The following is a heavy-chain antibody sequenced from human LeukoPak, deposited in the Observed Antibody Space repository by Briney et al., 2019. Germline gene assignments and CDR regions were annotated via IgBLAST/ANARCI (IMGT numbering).Heavy chain of an antibody. D-gene: IGHD5-24*01. Sequence: GGSLRLSCAASGFTFDDYAMHWVRQVPGKGLEWVSFISWDGGSTYYADSVKGRFTISRDNSKNSLYLQMNSLRTEDTALYYCAKDIGDGYNSWAFDYWGQGTLVTVSS. CDR1: GFTFDDYA. CDR3: AKDIGDGYNSWAFDY. J-gene: IGHJ4*02. V-gene: IGHV3-43D*03. CDR2: ISWDGGST.